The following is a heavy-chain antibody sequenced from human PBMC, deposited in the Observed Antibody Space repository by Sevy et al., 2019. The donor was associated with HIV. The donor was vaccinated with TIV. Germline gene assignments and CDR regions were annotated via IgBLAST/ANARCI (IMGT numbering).Heavy chain of an antibody. CDR3: ARVIISADIVVVPAAIKYYYYGMDV. Sequence: ASVKVSCKASGYTFTGYYMHWVRQAPGQGLEWMGWINHNSGGTNYALKFQGRVTMTRDMYISTAYMELSRLRSDDTTVYYCARVIISADIVVVPAAIKYYYYGMDVWGQGTTVTVSS. V-gene: IGHV1-2*02. CDR1: GYTFTGYY. J-gene: IGHJ6*02. D-gene: IGHD2-2*02. CDR2: INHNSGGT.